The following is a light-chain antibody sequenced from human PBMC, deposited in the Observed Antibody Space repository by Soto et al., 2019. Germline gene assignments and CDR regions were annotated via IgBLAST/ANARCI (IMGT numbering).Light chain of an antibody. CDR2: KTS. V-gene: IGKV1-5*03. Sequence: DIQMTQSPSTLSASVGDRVTITCRASQSIGVWLAWYQQKPGTAPKLLIYKTSTLDSGVPLRFSGSGSGTEFTLTFSSLQPDDFATYYCQQYINYFRTFGQGTKVDIK. CDR3: QQYINYFRT. CDR1: QSIGVW. J-gene: IGKJ1*01.